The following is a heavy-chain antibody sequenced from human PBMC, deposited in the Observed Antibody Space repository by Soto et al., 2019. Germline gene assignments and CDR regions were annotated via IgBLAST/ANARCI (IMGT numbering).Heavy chain of an antibody. V-gene: IGHV4-59*01. Sequence: TSETLSFTCTVSGGSISSYYWSWIRQPPGKGLEWIGYIYYSGSTNYNPSLKSRVTISVDTSKNQFSLKLSSVTAADTAVYYCATAGGDYWGQGTLVTVSS. CDR3: ATAGGDY. J-gene: IGHJ4*02. D-gene: IGHD3-16*01. CDR1: GGSISSYY. CDR2: IYYSGST.